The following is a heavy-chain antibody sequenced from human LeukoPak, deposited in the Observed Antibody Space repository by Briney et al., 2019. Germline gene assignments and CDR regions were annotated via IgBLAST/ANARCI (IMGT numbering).Heavy chain of an antibody. CDR2: ISSSSSYI. D-gene: IGHD1-26*01. J-gene: IGHJ4*02. Sequence: GGSLRLSCAASGFTFSNYNMNWVRQAPGKGLEWVSSISSSSSYIRYADSVKGRFTISRDNAKNSLYLQMNSLRAEDTAVYYCARVPYSGYHFDYWGQGTLVTVSS. CDR3: ARVPYSGYHFDY. V-gene: IGHV3-21*01. CDR1: GFTFSNYN.